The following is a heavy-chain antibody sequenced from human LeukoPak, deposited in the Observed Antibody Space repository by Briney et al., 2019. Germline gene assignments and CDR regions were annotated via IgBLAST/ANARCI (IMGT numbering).Heavy chain of an antibody. CDR3: ARSLDGYNLN. D-gene: IGHD5-24*01. J-gene: IGHJ4*02. V-gene: IGHV4-59*01. CDR2: IYYSGST. Sequence: PSETLSLTCTVSGGSISSYYWSWIRQPPGKGLEWIGYIYYSGSTNYNPSLKSRVTISVDTSKNQFSLKLSSVTAADTAVYYCARSLDGYNLNWGQGTLVTVSS. CDR1: GGSISSYY.